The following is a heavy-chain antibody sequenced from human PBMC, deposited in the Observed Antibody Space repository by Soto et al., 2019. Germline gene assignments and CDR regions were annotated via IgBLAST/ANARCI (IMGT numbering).Heavy chain of an antibody. CDR1: GFTFSTYA. Sequence: EVHLLESGGGLVQPGGSLRLSCAASGFTFSTYAMSWVRQAPGRGLEWVAGLFGSGRGISYADSVKGRFIISRDNSNNMLYLQMHGLRAEDTAVYYCAKDRQPEGRWPFDHWGQGTLVTVSS. CDR2: LFGSGRGI. J-gene: IGHJ4*02. CDR3: AKDRQPEGRWPFDH. V-gene: IGHV3-23*01. D-gene: IGHD3-16*02.